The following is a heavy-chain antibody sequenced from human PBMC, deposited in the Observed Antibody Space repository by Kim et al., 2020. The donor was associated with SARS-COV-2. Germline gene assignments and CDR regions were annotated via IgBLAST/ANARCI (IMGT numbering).Heavy chain of an antibody. V-gene: IGHV3-23*01. CDR3: AKALIRPYYYDSRGSLYYFDY. D-gene: IGHD3-22*01. CDR2: ISGSGGST. CDR1: GFTFSSYA. J-gene: IGHJ4*02. Sequence: GGSLRLTCAASGFTFSSYAMSWVRQAPGKGLEWVSAISGSGGSTYYADSVKGRFTIYRDKAKNKMDLQMNSLRAEDTAVYYWAKALIRPYYYDSRGSLYYFDYWGQGTLVTLSS.